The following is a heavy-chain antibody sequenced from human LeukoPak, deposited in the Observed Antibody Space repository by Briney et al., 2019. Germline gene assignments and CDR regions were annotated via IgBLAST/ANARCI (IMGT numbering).Heavy chain of an antibody. CDR2: ISGSGGST. CDR1: GFTFSSYA. Sequence: GGSLRLSCAASGFTFSSYAMSWVRQAPGKGLEWVSAISGSGGSTYYADSVKGRFTISRDNSKNTLCLQMNSLRAEDTAVYYCAKNAETPPSGYYYYYYGMDVWGQGTTVTVSS. J-gene: IGHJ6*02. CDR3: AKNAETPPSGYYYYYYGMDV. D-gene: IGHD3-3*01. V-gene: IGHV3-23*01.